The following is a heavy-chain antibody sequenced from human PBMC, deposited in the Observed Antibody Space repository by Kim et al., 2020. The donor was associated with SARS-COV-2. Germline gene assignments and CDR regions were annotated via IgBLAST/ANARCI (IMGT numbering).Heavy chain of an antibody. CDR3: ARHYSGGWYYAMDV. D-gene: IGHD6-19*01. Sequence: SETLSLTCTVSDDSISRSVYFWGWIRQPPGQGLEWIGSVYESGTTHYSPYLRIRVTISADTSGNQFSLKLSTVTAADTDVYYCARHYSGGWYYAMDVWGPGTTVTVSS. V-gene: IGHV4-39*01. CDR1: DDSISRSVYF. CDR2: VYESGTT. J-gene: IGHJ6*02.